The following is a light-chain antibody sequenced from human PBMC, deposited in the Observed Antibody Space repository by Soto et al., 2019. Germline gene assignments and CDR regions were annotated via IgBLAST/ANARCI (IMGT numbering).Light chain of an antibody. CDR3: KKYNSAPFT. J-gene: IGKJ3*01. CDR1: LGISNY. Sequence: DIQMTQSPSSLSASVGDRVTITCRASLGISNYLAWYQQKPGKVPKVLIYAASTLQSGVPSRFSGSGSGTDFTLTISSLQPEDVATYYCKKYNSAPFTFGPGTKVDIK. V-gene: IGKV1-27*01. CDR2: AAS.